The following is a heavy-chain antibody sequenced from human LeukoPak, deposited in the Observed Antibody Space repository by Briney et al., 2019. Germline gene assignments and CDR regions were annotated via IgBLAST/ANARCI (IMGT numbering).Heavy chain of an antibody. Sequence: ASVKVSCKASGYTFTSHDISWVRQAPGQGLEWMGWISAYNGNTNYAQKLQGRVTMTTDTSTSTAYMELRSLRSDDTAVYYCARVGCSSTSCYVYFDYWGQGTLVTVSS. D-gene: IGHD2-2*01. V-gene: IGHV1-18*01. CDR2: ISAYNGNT. J-gene: IGHJ4*02. CDR3: ARVGCSSTSCYVYFDY. CDR1: GYTFTSHD.